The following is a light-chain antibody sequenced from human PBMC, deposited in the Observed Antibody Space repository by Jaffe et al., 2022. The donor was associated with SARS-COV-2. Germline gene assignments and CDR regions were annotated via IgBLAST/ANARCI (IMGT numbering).Light chain of an antibody. V-gene: IGLV1-40*01. J-gene: IGLJ2*01. Sequence: QSVLTQPPSVSGAPGQRVTISCTGSSSNIGAGYDVHWYQQLPGTAPKLLISGNNNRPSGVPDRLSGSKSGTSASLAISGLQAEDEADYYCQSYDSSLSGVIFGGGTKLTVL. CDR1: SSNIGAGYD. CDR2: GNN. CDR3: QSYDSSLSGVI.